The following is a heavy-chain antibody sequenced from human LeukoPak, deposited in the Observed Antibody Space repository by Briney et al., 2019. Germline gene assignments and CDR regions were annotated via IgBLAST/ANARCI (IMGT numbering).Heavy chain of an antibody. CDR2: ISGDGGVT. D-gene: IGHD3-22*01. CDR1: GLTFDDYA. CDR3: AKAGLRENSGYYYTIYFDY. Sequence: GGSLRLSCGASGLTFDDYAMHWVRQAPGKGLEWVSLISGDGGVTFYADSVKGRFTISRDSSKNSLYLQMNSLTTEDTAFYYCAKAGLRENSGYYYTIYFDYWGQGTLVTVSS. J-gene: IGHJ4*02. V-gene: IGHV3-43*02.